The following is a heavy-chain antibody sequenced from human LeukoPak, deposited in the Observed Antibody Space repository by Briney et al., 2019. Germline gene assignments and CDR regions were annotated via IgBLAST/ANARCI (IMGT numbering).Heavy chain of an antibody. V-gene: IGHV4-4*02. D-gene: IGHD6-19*01. J-gene: IGHJ4*02. CDR2: IYHSGST. CDR3: ARRIAVAGPRGGYFDY. CDR1: GGSLSSSNW. Sequence: SGTLSLTCAVSGGSLSSSNWWSWVRPPPGKGLEWIGEIYHSGSTNYNPSLKSRVTISVDKSKNQFSLKLSSVTAADTAVYYCARRIAVAGPRGGYFDYWGQGTLVTVSS.